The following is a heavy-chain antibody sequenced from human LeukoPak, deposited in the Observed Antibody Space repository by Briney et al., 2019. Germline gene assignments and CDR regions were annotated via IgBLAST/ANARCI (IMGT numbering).Heavy chain of an antibody. V-gene: IGHV4-61*02. J-gene: IGHJ6*04. CDR1: GGSINSGSYY. CDR3: ARDSDYYDTSGPLDV. CDR2: IFTSGST. D-gene: IGHD3-22*01. Sequence: SETLSLTCTVSGGSINSGSYYWSWIRQPAGKGLEWIGRIFTSGSTNYNPSLKSRVTISVDTSKNQFSLKLTSVTAADTAVYYCARDSDYYDTSGPLDVWGKGTTVTISS.